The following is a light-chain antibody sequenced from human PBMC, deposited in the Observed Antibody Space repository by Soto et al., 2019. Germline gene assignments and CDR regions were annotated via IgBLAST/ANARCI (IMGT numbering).Light chain of an antibody. V-gene: IGKV3-11*01. CDR2: DAS. Sequence: EIVLTQSPATLSLSPGERATLSCRASQSISSYLAWYQQKPGQAPRLLIYDASNRATGIPARFSGSGSGTDFTLTISRLEPEDCAVYYCQQRSNWHPITFGQGTRLEIK. CDR1: QSISSY. CDR3: QQRSNWHPIT. J-gene: IGKJ5*01.